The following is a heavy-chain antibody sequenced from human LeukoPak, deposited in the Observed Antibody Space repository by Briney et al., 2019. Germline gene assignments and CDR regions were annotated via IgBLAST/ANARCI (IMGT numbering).Heavy chain of an antibody. Sequence: GGSLRLSCAASGFTFSSYAMHWVRQAPGKGLEWVAVISYDGSNKYYADSVKGRFTISRDNSKNTLYLQMNSLRAEDTAVYYCTTDLSGSGSRGWGQGTLVTVSS. V-gene: IGHV3-30-3*01. CDR1: GFTFSSYA. CDR2: ISYDGSNK. J-gene: IGHJ4*02. D-gene: IGHD6-19*01. CDR3: TTDLSGSGSRG.